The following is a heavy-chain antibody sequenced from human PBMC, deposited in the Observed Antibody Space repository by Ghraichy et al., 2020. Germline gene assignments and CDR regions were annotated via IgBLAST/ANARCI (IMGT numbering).Heavy chain of an antibody. CDR2: IYYSGST. Sequence: SETLSLTCTVSGGSISSYYWSWIRQPPGKGLEWIGYIYYSGSTTYNPSLKSRVTIPVDTSKNQFSLKLSSGTAADTAVYYCARGLTGANLGYWGQGTLVTVSS. J-gene: IGHJ4*02. D-gene: IGHD3-9*01. CDR1: GGSISSYY. CDR3: ARGLTGANLGY. V-gene: IGHV4-59*01.